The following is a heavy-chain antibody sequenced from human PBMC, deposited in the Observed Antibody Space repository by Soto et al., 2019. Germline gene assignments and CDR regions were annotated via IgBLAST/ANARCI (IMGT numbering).Heavy chain of an antibody. D-gene: IGHD3-9*01. V-gene: IGHV3-30-3*01. CDR2: ISYDGSNK. CDR1: GFTFSIYA. Sequence: GGSLRLSCAASGFTFSIYAMHWFRQAPGKGLEWVAVISYDGSNKYYADSVKGRFTISRDNSKNTLYLQMNSLRAEDTAVYYCARSYVRYFDWLTQPLDYWGQGTLVTVSS. J-gene: IGHJ4*02. CDR3: ARSYVRYFDWLTQPLDY.